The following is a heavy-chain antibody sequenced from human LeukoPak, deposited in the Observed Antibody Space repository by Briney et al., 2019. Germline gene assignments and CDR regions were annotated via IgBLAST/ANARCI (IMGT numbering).Heavy chain of an antibody. J-gene: IGHJ4*02. CDR3: AKYRTTGAPPRNFDS. D-gene: IGHD1-14*01. V-gene: IGHV3-23*01. CDR1: GFTFSSFA. CDR2: IGSDSGGI. Sequence: PGGSLRLSCAASGFTFSSFAMIWVRQPPGKGLEWVSVIGSDSGGIHYADSVKGRFIISRDNSKNTLYLQMNNLRTDDTAVYYCAKYRTTGAPPRNFDSWGRGTLVTVSS.